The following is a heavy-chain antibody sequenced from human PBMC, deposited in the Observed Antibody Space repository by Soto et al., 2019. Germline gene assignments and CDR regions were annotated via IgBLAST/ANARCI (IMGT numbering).Heavy chain of an antibody. CDR1: GFSISRSA. D-gene: IGHD1-1*01. CDR2: IAYDGSNR. Sequence: QVQLVESGGGVVQPGRSLRLSCAASGFSISRSAMHWVRQAPGKGLEWVAVIAYDGSNRWYADSAKGRFTISRDNSKNTVDLQTRSLRGEDTAVYYCARDLQAGTDNVNWFATWGQGTLVTVSS. CDR3: ARDLQAGTDNVNWFAT. V-gene: IGHV3-30*04. J-gene: IGHJ5*02.